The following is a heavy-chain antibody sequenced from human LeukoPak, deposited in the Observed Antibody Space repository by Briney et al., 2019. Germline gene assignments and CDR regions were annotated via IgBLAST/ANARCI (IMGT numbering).Heavy chain of an antibody. CDR3: ARDLGYCSSTSCYAKGEFDY. Sequence: SETLSLTCTVSGGSISSGSYYWSWIRQPAGKGLEWIGRIYTSGSTNYNPSLKSRVTISVDTSKNQFSLKLSSVTAADTAVYYCARDLGYCSSTSCYAKGEFDYWGQGTLVTVSS. J-gene: IGHJ4*02. V-gene: IGHV4-61*02. CDR2: IYTSGST. D-gene: IGHD2-2*01. CDR1: GGSISSGSYY.